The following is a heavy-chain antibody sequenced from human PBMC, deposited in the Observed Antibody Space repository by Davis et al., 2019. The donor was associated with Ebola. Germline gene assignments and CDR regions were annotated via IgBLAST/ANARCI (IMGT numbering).Heavy chain of an antibody. Sequence: MPSETLFTCAVSGGSISSSNWWSWIRQPPGKGLEWIGEINHSGSTNYNPSLKSRVTISVDTSKNQFSLKLSSVTAADTAVYYCARGRGIAVAGIRFDYWGQGTLVTVSS. CDR2: INHSGST. D-gene: IGHD6-19*01. CDR1: GGSISSSNW. V-gene: IGHV4-4*02. J-gene: IGHJ4*02. CDR3: ARGRGIAVAGIRFDY.